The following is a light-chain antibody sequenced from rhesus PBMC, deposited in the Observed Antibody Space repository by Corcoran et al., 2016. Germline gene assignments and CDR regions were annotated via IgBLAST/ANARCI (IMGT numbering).Light chain of an antibody. CDR2: AAS. CDR3: LQHNYYPWT. CDR1: QGINSY. V-gene: IGKV1-28*01. J-gene: IGKJ1*01. Sequence: DIQMTQSPSSLSASVGDTITITCRARQGINSYLNWFQQNPGKAPKLLIHAASSLESGVPSRFSGSGSGTEVTLTITSLQTEDFAAYYCLQHNYYPWTFGQGTKVEIK.